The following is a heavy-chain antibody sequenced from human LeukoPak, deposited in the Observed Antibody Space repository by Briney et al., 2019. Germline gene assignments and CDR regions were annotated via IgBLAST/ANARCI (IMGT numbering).Heavy chain of an antibody. CDR1: GGSISSSDYY. D-gene: IGHD1-26*01. CDR3: ASPTKPWLPYMDV. V-gene: IGHV4-39*01. Sequence: SETLSLTCTVSGGSISSSDYYWGWIRQPPGKGLEWIGSIYYSGSTYYNPSLKSRVTISVDRSKNQFSLKLSSVTAADTAVYYCASPTKPWLPYMDVWGKGTTVTISS. CDR2: IYYSGST. J-gene: IGHJ6*03.